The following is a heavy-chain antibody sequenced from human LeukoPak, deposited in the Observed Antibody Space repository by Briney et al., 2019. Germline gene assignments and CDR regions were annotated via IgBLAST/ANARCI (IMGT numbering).Heavy chain of an antibody. Sequence: SETLSLTCTVSGGSISSYYWSWIRQPPGKGLEWIGYTYYSGSTNYNPSLKSRVTISVDTSKNQFSLKLSSVTAADTAVYYCAREGMDGSGIPDAFDIWGQGTMVTVSS. CDR1: GGSISSYY. V-gene: IGHV4-59*01. CDR2: TYYSGST. D-gene: IGHD3-10*01. CDR3: AREGMDGSGIPDAFDI. J-gene: IGHJ3*02.